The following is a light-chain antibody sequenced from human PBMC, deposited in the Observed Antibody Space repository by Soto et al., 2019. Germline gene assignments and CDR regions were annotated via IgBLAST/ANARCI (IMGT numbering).Light chain of an antibody. CDR3: QHYVLYPIT. J-gene: IGKJ5*01. CDR2: HAS. V-gene: IGKV1-5*03. CDR1: QSISSG. Sequence: DIQMTQSPSTLSASVGDRVTITCRASQSISSGLAWYQQKPGKAPNHLIYHASTLESGVPSRFSGSGSGTEFPLTISSLQPDDSATYYCQHYVLYPITFGQGTRLEI.